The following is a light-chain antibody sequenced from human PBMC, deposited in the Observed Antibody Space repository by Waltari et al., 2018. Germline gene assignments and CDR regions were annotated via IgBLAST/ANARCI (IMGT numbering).Light chain of an antibody. Sequence: ASVKLTCTLSSGHSSNVIAWLQQQPEKGPRYLMKVNSDGSHNKGDEIPDRFSGSSSGAERYLTISSLQSEDEADYYCQTGGHGTWVFGGGTKLTVL. V-gene: IGLV4-69*01. J-gene: IGLJ3*02. CDR3: QTGGHGTWV. CDR1: SGHSSNV. CDR2: VNSDGSH.